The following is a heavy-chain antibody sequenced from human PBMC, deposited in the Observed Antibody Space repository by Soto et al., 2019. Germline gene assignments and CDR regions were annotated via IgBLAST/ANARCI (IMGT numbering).Heavy chain of an antibody. D-gene: IGHD3-22*01. CDR1: GYTFTRYF. CDR2: INPSGGGT. CDR3: ASLYDDSSGNFDY. V-gene: IGHV1-46*01. J-gene: IGHJ4*02. Sequence: ASVKVSCKASGYTFTRYFMHWVRQAPGQGLEWMGIINPSGGGTSYAQKFQGRVTMTRDTSTSTVYMDLSSLTPEDTAVYYCASLYDDSSGNFDYWGQGTLVTVSS.